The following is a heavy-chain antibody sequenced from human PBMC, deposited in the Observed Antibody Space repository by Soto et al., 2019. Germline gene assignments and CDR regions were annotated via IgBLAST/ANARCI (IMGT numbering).Heavy chain of an antibody. Sequence: SETLSLTCAVSGGSISSGGYSWSWIRQPPGKGLEWIGYIYHSGSTYYNPSLKSRVTISVDRSKNQFSLKLSSVTAADTAVYYCASVARGGWYVAYWGQGTLVTVSS. J-gene: IGHJ4*02. CDR2: IYHSGST. D-gene: IGHD6-19*01. V-gene: IGHV4-30-2*01. CDR1: GGSISSGGYS. CDR3: ASVARGGWYVAY.